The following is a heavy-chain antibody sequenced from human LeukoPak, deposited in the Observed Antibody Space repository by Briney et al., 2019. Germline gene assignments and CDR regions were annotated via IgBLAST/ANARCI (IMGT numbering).Heavy chain of an antibody. CDR1: GYTLTELS. CDR2: FDPEDGET. D-gene: IGHD3-10*01. J-gene: IGHJ4*02. CDR3: ATAPPGGY. Sequence: ASVKVSCKVSGYTLTELSMHWVRQAPGKGLEWMGGFDPEDGETIYAQKFQDRATMTEGTSTDTAYMELSSLRSEDTAVYYCATAPPGGYWGQGTLVTVSS. V-gene: IGHV1-24*01.